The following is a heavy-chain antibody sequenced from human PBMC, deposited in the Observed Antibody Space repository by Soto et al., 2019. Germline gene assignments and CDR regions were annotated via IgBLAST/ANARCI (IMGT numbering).Heavy chain of an antibody. CDR2: VAGSGI. Sequence: EVQMLESGGGLVQSGGSLRLSCAASGFTFGSHGMNWVRLATRKGLECVAGVAGSGIYYADSVKGRFTFSIANSKNTLYLQMNSRTGDVMALYYCVILPWRKPATSVWGQGTLVTVSS. D-gene: IGHD2-15*01. CDR3: VILPWRKPATSV. V-gene: IGHV3-23*01. J-gene: IGHJ4*02. CDR1: GFTFGSHG.